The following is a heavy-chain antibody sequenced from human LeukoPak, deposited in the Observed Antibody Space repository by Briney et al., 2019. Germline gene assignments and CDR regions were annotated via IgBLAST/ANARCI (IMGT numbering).Heavy chain of an antibody. CDR2: IYTSGST. Sequence: PSETLSLTCTVSGGSISSGSYYWSWIRQPAGKGLEWIGRIYTSGSTNYNPSLKSRVPISVDTSKNQFSLKLSSVTAADTAVYYCARVVGAAAAYFDCWGQGTLVTVSS. CDR1: GGSISSGSYY. V-gene: IGHV4-61*02. CDR3: ARVVGAAAAYFDC. D-gene: IGHD6-13*01. J-gene: IGHJ4*02.